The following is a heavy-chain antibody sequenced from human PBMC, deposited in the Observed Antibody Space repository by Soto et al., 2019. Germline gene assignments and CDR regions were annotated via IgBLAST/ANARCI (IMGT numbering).Heavy chain of an antibody. CDR3: TPDSYYGSGSPRDVYKKYYYYGMDV. CDR2: IKSKTDGGTT. D-gene: IGHD3-10*01. V-gene: IGHV3-15*01. Sequence: GGSLRLSCAASGFTFSNAWMIWVRQAPGKGLEWVGRIKSKTDGGTTDYAAPVKGRFTISRDDSKNTLYLQMSSLKTEDTAVYYCTPDSYYGSGSPRDVYKKYYYYGMDVWGQGTTVTVSS. J-gene: IGHJ6*02. CDR1: GFTFSNAW.